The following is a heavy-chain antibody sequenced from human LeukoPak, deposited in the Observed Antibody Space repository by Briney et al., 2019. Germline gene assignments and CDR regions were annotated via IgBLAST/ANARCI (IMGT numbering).Heavy chain of an antibody. CDR1: SYTFTSYG. J-gene: IGHJ6*03. CDR3: ARELELHSGDYYYYMDV. D-gene: IGHD1-7*01. Sequence: ASVKVSCKASSYTFTSYGISWVRQAPGQGLEWMGWISAYNGNTNYAQKLQGRVTITTDESTSTAYMELSSLRSEDTAVYYCARELELHSGDYYYYMDVWGKGTTVTVSS. CDR2: ISAYNGNT. V-gene: IGHV1-18*01.